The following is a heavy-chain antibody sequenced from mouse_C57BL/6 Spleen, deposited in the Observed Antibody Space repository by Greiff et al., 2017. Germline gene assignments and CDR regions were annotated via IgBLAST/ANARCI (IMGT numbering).Heavy chain of an antibody. V-gene: IGHV10-1*01. CDR3: GRSSYDNDFAWFAY. CDR2: LRSKSNNYAT. CDR1: GFSFNTYA. D-gene: IGHD2-4*01. Sequence: EVQGVESGGGLVQPKGSLKLSCAASGFSFNTYAMNWVRQAPGKGLEWVARLRSKSNNYATYYADSVKDSFTISRDDSEGMIYLKTNNLKTEDTAMYYCGRSSYDNDFAWFAYWGQGTLGTVSA. J-gene: IGHJ3*01.